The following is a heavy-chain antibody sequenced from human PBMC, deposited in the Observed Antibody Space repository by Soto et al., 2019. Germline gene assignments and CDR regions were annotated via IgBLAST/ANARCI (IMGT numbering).Heavy chain of an antibody. CDR2: ISSSGSTI. D-gene: IGHD2-21*02. CDR3: ATDCGGDCYSDY. CDR1: GFTFSDYY. J-gene: IGHJ4*02. Sequence: NPGGSLRLSCSASGFTFSDYYMSWIRQAPGKGLEWVSYISSSGSTIYYADSVKGRFTISRDNAKNSLYLQMNSLRAEDTAVYYCATDCGGDCYSDYWGQGTLVTVSS. V-gene: IGHV3-11*01.